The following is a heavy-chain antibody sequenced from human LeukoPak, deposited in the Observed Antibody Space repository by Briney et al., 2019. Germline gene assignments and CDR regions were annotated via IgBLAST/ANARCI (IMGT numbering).Heavy chain of an antibody. V-gene: IGHV3-30*18. D-gene: IGHD6-19*01. CDR1: GFTFSSYG. Sequence: LPGGSLRLSCAASGFTFSSYGMHWVRQVPGKGLEWVAVISYDGSNKYYADSVKGRFTISRDNSKNTLYLQMNSLRAEDTAVYYCAKGDSSGWSDAFDIWGQGTMVTVSS. CDR2: ISYDGSNK. J-gene: IGHJ3*02. CDR3: AKGDSSGWSDAFDI.